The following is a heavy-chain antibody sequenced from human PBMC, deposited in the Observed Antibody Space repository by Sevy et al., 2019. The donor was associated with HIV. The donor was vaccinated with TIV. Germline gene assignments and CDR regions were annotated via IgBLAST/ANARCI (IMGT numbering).Heavy chain of an antibody. CDR1: GFAVSDNC. Sequence: GGSLRLSCAVSGFAVSDNCMSWVRQSPGKGLEWVSVIFSGGRTSYADSVKGRFTLSRDGSKNTLYLQMDNLRAEDTATFYCGRDRVVHNDYIFVAYYYGMDVWGQGTTVTVSS. CDR3: GRDRVVHNDYIFVAYYYGMDV. J-gene: IGHJ6*02. V-gene: IGHV3-53*01. CDR2: IFSGGRT. D-gene: IGHD4-17*01.